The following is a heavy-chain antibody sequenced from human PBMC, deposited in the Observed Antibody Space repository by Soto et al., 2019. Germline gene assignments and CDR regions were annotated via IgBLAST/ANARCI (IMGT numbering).Heavy chain of an antibody. D-gene: IGHD3-9*01. J-gene: IGHJ4*02. Sequence: GGSLRLSCAASGFTFSDYYMSWIRQAPGKGLEWVSYISSSSSYTNYADSVKGRFTISRDNAKNSLYLQMNSLRAEDTAVYYCARASNFDWLPRFDYWGQGTLVTVSS. V-gene: IGHV3-11*05. CDR2: ISSSSSYT. CDR1: GFTFSDYY. CDR3: ARASNFDWLPRFDY.